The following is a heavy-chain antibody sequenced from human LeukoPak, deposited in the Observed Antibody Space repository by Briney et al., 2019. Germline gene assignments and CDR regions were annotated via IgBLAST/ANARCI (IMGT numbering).Heavy chain of an antibody. CDR1: GGSISSYY. CDR3: ARDRRLFFGVLGAFDI. Sequence: PSETLPLTCTVSGGSISSYYWSWIRQPPGKGLEWIGYIYYSGSINYNPSLKSRVTISVDTSKNQFSLKLSSVTAADTAVYYCARDRRLFFGVLGAFDIWGQGTMVTVSS. J-gene: IGHJ3*02. V-gene: IGHV4-59*01. D-gene: IGHD3-3*01. CDR2: IYYSGSI.